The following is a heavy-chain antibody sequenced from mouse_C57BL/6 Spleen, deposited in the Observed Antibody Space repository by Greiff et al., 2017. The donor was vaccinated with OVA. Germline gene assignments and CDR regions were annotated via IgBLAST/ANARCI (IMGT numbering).Heavy chain of an antibody. D-gene: IGHD2-12*01. J-gene: IGHJ2*01. CDR3: AREASYSLDY. Sequence: QVQLQQSGAELVRPGTSVKVSCKASGYAFTNYLIEWVKQRPGQGLEWIGVINPGSGGTNYNEKFKGKATLTADKSSSTAYMQLSSLTSEDSAVYFCAREASYSLDYWGQGTTLTVSS. V-gene: IGHV1-54*01. CDR2: INPGSGGT. CDR1: GYAFTNYL.